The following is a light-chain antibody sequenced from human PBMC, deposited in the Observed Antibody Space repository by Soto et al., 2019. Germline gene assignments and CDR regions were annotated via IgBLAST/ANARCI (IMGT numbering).Light chain of an antibody. CDR3: AAWDDSLNGSV. J-gene: IGLJ1*01. V-gene: IGLV1-44*01. CDR2: INN. Sequence: QSVLTQPPSASGTPGQKVTISCSGSSSNIGSNTVNWYQQLPGTAPKLLIYINNQRPSGVPDRFSCSKSGTSASLAISGLQSEDEADYYCAAWDDSLNGSVFGTGTKVTV. CDR1: SSNIGSNT.